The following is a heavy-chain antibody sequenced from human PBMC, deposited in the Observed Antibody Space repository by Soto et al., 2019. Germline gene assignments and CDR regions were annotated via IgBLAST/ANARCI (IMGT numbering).Heavy chain of an antibody. V-gene: IGHV1-69*13. CDR2: IIPIFGTA. D-gene: IGHD5-18*01. Sequence: SVKVSCKASGGTFSSYAISWVRQAPGQGLEWMGGIIPIFGTANYAQKFQGRVTITADESTSTAYMELSSLRSEDTAVYYCARGAASPVGTVIQLWLRGDYYGMDVWGQGTRVTVSS. CDR3: ARGAASPVGTVIQLWLRGDYYGMDV. J-gene: IGHJ6*02. CDR1: GGTFSSYA.